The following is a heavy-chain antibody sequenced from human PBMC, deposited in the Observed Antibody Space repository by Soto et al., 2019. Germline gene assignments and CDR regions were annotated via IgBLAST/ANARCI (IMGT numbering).Heavy chain of an antibody. J-gene: IGHJ6*02. Sequence: QVQQVQSGAEVKKPGSSVKVSCKASGGSLSNYGISWVRQAPGQGLEWMGAIIPVFGTPNYAQKFQDRVTIPADESTTTVYMQVRSLTSEDTAVYYCARGDATKIVVTTYYAMDVWGQGTTVTVSS. V-gene: IGHV1-69*12. CDR2: IIPVFGTP. CDR1: GGSLSNYG. D-gene: IGHD3-22*01. CDR3: ARGDATKIVVTTYYAMDV.